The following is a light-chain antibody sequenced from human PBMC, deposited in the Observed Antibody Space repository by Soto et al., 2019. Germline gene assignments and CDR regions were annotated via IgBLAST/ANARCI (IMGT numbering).Light chain of an antibody. CDR2: AAS. Sequence: DIQMTQSPSSLSASVGDRVTITCRPSQGISNYLAWYQQKPGKVPKLLIYAASTLQSGVPSRFSGSGSGTDFTLTISGLQPEDVATYYCQKYYNAPRTFGPGTKVDVK. CDR1: QGISNY. J-gene: IGKJ3*01. V-gene: IGKV1-27*01. CDR3: QKYYNAPRT.